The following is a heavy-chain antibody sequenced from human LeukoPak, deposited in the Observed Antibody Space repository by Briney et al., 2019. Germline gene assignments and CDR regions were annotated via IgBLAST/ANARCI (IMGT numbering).Heavy chain of an antibody. J-gene: IGHJ4*02. CDR3: ASPRI. V-gene: IGHV3-7*05. CDR2: IKQDGSEK. Sequence: AGGPLRLSCAASGFTFNIYWMAWVRQAPGKGLEWVANIKQDGSEKYYVDSVKGRFTISRDNAKDSLYLQMNSLRAEDTAVYYCASPRIWGQGTLVTVSS. D-gene: IGHD2/OR15-2a*01. CDR1: GFTFNIYW.